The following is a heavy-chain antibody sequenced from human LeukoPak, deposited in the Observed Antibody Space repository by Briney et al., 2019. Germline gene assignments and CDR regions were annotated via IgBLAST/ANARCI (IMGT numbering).Heavy chain of an antibody. CDR1: GFTFSSYA. Sequence: GGSLRLSCASSGFTFSSYAMHWVRQAPGKGLEWVALISFDGSNKYADSVKGRFTISRDNSKNTLYLQMNSLRAEDTAVYYCVRGHMDAWGKGTTVIVSS. CDR2: ISFDGSNK. CDR3: VRGHMDA. V-gene: IGHV3-30*04. J-gene: IGHJ6*03.